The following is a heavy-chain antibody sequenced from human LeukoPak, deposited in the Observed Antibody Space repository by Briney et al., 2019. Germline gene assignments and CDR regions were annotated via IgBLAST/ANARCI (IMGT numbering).Heavy chain of an antibody. Sequence: GESLKISCKGSGYSFTSYWIGWVRQMPGKGLEWMGIIYPGDSDTRYSPSLQGQVTISADKSISTAYLQWSSLKASDTAMYYCARQSFSGYDFWSGPQRWFDPWGQGTLVTVSS. V-gene: IGHV5-51*01. CDR2: IYPGDSDT. CDR1: GYSFTSYW. CDR3: ARQSFSGYDFWSGPQRWFDP. D-gene: IGHD3-3*01. J-gene: IGHJ5*02.